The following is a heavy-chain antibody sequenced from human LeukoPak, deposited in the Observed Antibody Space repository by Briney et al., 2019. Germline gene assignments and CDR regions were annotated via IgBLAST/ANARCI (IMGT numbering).Heavy chain of an antibody. Sequence: GGSLRLSCAASGFTLSSYAMSWVRQGPGKGLEWVSAISVSGNTYHADSVKGRFTISRDSSKNTLYLQMNSLRAEDTAVYYCAKGASGYSYGDYMDVWGKGTTVTVSS. CDR2: ISVSGNT. J-gene: IGHJ6*03. D-gene: IGHD5-18*01. CDR3: AKGASGYSYGDYMDV. V-gene: IGHV3-23*01. CDR1: GFTLSSYA.